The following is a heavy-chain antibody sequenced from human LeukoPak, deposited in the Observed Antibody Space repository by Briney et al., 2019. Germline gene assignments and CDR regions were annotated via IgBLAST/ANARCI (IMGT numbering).Heavy chain of an antibody. CDR2: IYYSGST. D-gene: IGHD2-2*01. CDR1: GGSISSSSYY. Sequence: SETLSLTCTVSGGSISSSSYYWGWIRRPPGKGLEWIGSIYYSGSTYYNPSLKSRVTISVDTSKNQFSLKLSSVTAADTAVYYCARHYPGYDIVVVPAAMAFDYWGQGTLVTVSS. CDR3: ARHYPGYDIVVVPAAMAFDY. J-gene: IGHJ4*02. V-gene: IGHV4-39*01.